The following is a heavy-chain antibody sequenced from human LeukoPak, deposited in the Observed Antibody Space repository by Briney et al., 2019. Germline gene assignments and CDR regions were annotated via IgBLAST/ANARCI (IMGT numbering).Heavy chain of an antibody. Sequence: ASVKVSCKASGYTFTSYYMHWVRRAPGQGLEWMGIINPSGGSTSYAQKFQGRVTMTRDMSTSTVYMELSSLRSEDTAVYYCARGSSGWPYYYYYYMDVWGKGTTVTVSS. V-gene: IGHV1-46*01. CDR2: INPSGGST. J-gene: IGHJ6*03. CDR1: GYTFTSYY. CDR3: ARGSSGWPYYYYYYMDV. D-gene: IGHD6-19*01.